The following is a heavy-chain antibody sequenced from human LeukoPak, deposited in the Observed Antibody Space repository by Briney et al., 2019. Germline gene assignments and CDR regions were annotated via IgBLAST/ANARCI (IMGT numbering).Heavy chain of an antibody. CDR3: TRESDSTFYFDF. Sequence: ASVKVSCKTSGYTFITYHIHWVRQAPGQGLEWMGMIKSNVGTTHYAQKFQGRLTVTSDTSTSTAYMELSSLTSEDTAVYYCTRESDSTFYFDFWGQGTLVTVSS. CDR2: IKSNVGTT. D-gene: IGHD2-2*01. V-gene: IGHV1-46*01. CDR1: GYTFITYH. J-gene: IGHJ4*02.